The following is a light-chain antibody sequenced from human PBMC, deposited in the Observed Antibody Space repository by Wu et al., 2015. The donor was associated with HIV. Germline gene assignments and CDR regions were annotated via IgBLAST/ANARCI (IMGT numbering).Light chain of an antibody. CDR3: QQHTNWPLT. Sequence: EVVLSQSPATQSLSPGERATLSCRASRSINSLLAWYQQKPGQAPRLLIYAASLRASGIPARFSGRGSGTDFTLTINSLEPEDSAVYYCQQHTNWPLTFGQGTRLEIK. V-gene: IGKV3-11*01. J-gene: IGKJ5*01. CDR1: RSINSL. CDR2: AAS.